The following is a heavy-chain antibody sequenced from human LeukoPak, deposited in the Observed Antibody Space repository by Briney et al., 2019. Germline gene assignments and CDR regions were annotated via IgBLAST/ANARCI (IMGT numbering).Heavy chain of an antibody. CDR1: GFTFSSYG. Sequence: QAGGSLGLSCAASGFTFSSYGMHWVRQAPGKGLEWVAFIRYDGSNKYYADSVKGRFTISRDNSKNTLYLQMNSLRAEDTAVYYCAKDHYGDYKGCIDYWGQGTLVTVSS. CDR3: AKDHYGDYKGCIDY. CDR2: IRYDGSNK. D-gene: IGHD4-17*01. V-gene: IGHV3-30*02. J-gene: IGHJ4*02.